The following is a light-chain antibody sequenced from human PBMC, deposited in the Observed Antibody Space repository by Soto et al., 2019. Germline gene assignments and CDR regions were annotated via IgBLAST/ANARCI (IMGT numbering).Light chain of an antibody. J-gene: IGLJ3*02. V-gene: IGLV2-14*01. Sequence: QSALTQPASVSRSPGQSITISCTGTSSDVGGYNYVSWYQQHPGKAPKLMIYEVSNRPSGVSNRFSGSKSGNTASLTISGLQAEDEADYYCSSYTSSWVFGGGTKLTVL. CDR1: SSDVGGYNY. CDR2: EVS. CDR3: SSYTSSWV.